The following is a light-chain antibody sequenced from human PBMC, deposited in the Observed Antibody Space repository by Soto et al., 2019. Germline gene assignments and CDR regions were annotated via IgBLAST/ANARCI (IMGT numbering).Light chain of an antibody. CDR3: HKYNSAPFT. V-gene: IGKV1-27*01. CDR2: AAS. CDR1: QGISNY. Sequence: DIQMTQSPSSLSASVGDRVTITCRASQGISNYLAWYQQKPGKVPKLLIYAASTLQSGVPSRFSGSGSGTDLHLTISRIQPEDVATYYCHKYNSAPFTFGPGTTVDIK. J-gene: IGKJ3*01.